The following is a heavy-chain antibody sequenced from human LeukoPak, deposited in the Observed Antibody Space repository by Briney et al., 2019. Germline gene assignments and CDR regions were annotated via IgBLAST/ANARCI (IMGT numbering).Heavy chain of an antibody. CDR1: GGSFSGHY. D-gene: IGHD2-8*01. J-gene: IGHJ6*02. CDR3: ARYAHLMVYANYYYYGMDV. V-gene: IGHV4-34*01. CDR2: INHSGST. Sequence: SETLSLTCAVDGGSFSGHYWSWIRQPPGKGLEWIGEINHSGSTNYNPSLKSRVTISVDTSKKQFSLKLSSVTAADTAVYYCARYAHLMVYANYYYYGMDVWGQGTTVTVSS.